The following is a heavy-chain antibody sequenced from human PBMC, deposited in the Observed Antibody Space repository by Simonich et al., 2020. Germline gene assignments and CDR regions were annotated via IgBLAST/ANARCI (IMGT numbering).Heavy chain of an antibody. J-gene: IGHJ3*02. CDR2: ICPGDSDT. D-gene: IGHD7-27*01. CDR3: ATPGDRDAFDI. Sequence: EVQLVQSGAEVKKPGESLKSSCKGSGYSFTSYWIGWVRQMPGKGLEWLGIICPGDSDTKYSPSCQGQVTISSDKSISTAYLQWSSLKASDTAMYYCATPGDRDAFDIWGQGTMVTVSS. V-gene: IGHV5-51*01. CDR1: GYSFTSYW.